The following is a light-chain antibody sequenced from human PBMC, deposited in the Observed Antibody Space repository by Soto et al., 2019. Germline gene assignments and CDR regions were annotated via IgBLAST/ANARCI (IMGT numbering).Light chain of an antibody. J-gene: IGKJ1*01. CDR2: VAS. CDR3: QQYKSYST. Sequence: AIRMTQSPSSLSASPGDRVTITCRASQDISSYLAWYQQKPGKAPNLLIYVASTLQSGVPSRFSGSGSGTDFTLTISRLQSEDFATYYCQQYKSYSTFGQGTKVDIK. V-gene: IGKV1-8*01. CDR1: QDISSY.